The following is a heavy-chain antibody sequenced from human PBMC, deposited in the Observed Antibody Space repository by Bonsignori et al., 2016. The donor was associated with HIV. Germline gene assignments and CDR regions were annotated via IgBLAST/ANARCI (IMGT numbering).Heavy chain of an antibody. V-gene: IGHV4-39*07. CDR2: IYYTGST. J-gene: IGHJ6*03. CDR3: AREEDYYDSGDQYYFYYMEV. CDR1: GGSISSSLYY. Sequence: QLQLQESGPGLVKPSETLSLTCTVSGGSISSSLYYWGWIRQTPGRGLEWIGSIYYTGSTYYKPSLKSRVTISVDTSKNQFSLKLTSVTAADSAVYYCAREEDYYDSGDQYYFYYMEVWGKGTTVTVS. D-gene: IGHD3-22*01.